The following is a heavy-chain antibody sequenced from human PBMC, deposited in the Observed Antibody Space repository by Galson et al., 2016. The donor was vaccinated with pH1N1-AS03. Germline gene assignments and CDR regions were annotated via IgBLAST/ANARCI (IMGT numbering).Heavy chain of an antibody. V-gene: IGHV5-51*01. CDR1: GYSFTNYW. J-gene: IGHJ6*04. CDR2: IYPGASYT. D-gene: IGHD5/OR15-5a*01. Sequence: QSGAEVKKPGESLKISCRGSGYSFTNYWIGWVRQMPGKGLEWMGIIYPGASYTRYSPYFQGQVPTSSDKSITTAYLQWSNLKASDTAMYYCARHRLSVTHSFSTRGIDVWGKGTTVTVSS. CDR3: ARHRLSVTHSFSTRGIDV.